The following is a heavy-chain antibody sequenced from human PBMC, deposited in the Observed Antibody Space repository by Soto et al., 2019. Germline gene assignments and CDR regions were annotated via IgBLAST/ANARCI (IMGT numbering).Heavy chain of an antibody. V-gene: IGHV1-46*01. D-gene: IGHD2-2*01. CDR3: ARDYLSSKLSLSYFDF. J-gene: IGHJ4*02. CDR1: GYSFISHY. CDR2: INPSGGSA. Sequence: QVQLVQSGAEVTRPGASVKVSCKASGYSFISHYIHWVRQAPGQGLEWMGFINPSGGSATLAQKYQARVPMTRETSTTTVYMELSSLRSEDAAVYYCARDYLSSKLSLSYFDFWGKGTLVTVSS.